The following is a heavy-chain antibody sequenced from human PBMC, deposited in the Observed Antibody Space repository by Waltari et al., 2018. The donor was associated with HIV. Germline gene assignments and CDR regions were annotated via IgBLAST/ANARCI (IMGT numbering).Heavy chain of an antibody. V-gene: IGHV4-34*01. J-gene: IGHJ6*02. CDR2: INHSGST. CDR3: ARSNCGGDCRRLYYGMDV. CDR1: GGSFSGYY. D-gene: IGHD2-21*02. Sequence: QVQLQQWGAGLLKPSETLSLTCAVYGGSFSGYYWSWIRQPPGKGLEWIGEINHSGSTNYSPSLKSRVTISVDTSKNQFSLKLSSVTAADTAVYYCARSNCGGDCRRLYYGMDVWGQGTTVTVFS.